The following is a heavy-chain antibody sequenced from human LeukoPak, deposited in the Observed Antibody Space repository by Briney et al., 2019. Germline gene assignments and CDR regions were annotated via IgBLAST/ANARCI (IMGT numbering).Heavy chain of an antibody. Sequence: APVKVSCKASGYTFTSYYMHWVRQAPGQGLEWMGIINPSGGSTSYAQKFQGRVTMTRDTSTSTVYMELSSLRSEDTAVYYCARVDCSGGSCYSRPYNYWGQGTLVTVSS. V-gene: IGHV1-46*01. D-gene: IGHD2-15*01. J-gene: IGHJ4*02. CDR3: ARVDCSGGSCYSRPYNY. CDR1: GYTFTSYY. CDR2: INPSGGST.